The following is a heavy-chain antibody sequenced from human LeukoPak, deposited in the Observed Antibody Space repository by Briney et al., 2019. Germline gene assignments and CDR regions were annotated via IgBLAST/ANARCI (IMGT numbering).Heavy chain of an antibody. Sequence: GGSLRLSCAASGFTFDDYGMSWVRQAPGKGLEWVSGINWNGGSTGYADSVKGRFTISRDNAKNSLYLQMNSLRAEDTAVYYCAREGAGHYYGSGYYYYMDVWGKGTTVTISS. J-gene: IGHJ6*03. CDR2: INWNGGST. CDR1: GFTFDDYG. D-gene: IGHD3-10*01. CDR3: AREGAGHYYGSGYYYYMDV. V-gene: IGHV3-20*04.